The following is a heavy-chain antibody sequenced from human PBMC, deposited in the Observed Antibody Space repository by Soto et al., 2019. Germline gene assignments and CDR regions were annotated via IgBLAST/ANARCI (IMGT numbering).Heavy chain of an antibody. CDR1: GGSIRSALYY. J-gene: IGHJ4*02. CDR2: IYYHGDT. D-gene: IGHD1-1*01. Sequence: QLQLLESGPGLVKSSETLSLTCTVSGGSIRSALYYWGWIRQPPGQGLEWIGNIYYHGDTYYNPFIQSRVCMSVDTSRNQISLRLSYVTAGDTAVYYCARLTLDGTRYFDYWGQGAVVTVSS. V-gene: IGHV4-39*01. CDR3: ARLTLDGTRYFDY.